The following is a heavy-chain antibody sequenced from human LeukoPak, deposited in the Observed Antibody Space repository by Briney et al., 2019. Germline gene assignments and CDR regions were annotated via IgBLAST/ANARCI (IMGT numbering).Heavy chain of an antibody. CDR2: ISSSSSYI. Sequence: SGGSLRLSCAASGFTFSSYSMNWVRQAPGKGLEWVSSISSSSSYIYYADSVKGRFTISRDNSKNTLYLQMNSLRAEDTAVYYYAKDPAGGSGGPFDYWGQGTLVTVSS. D-gene: IGHD2-15*01. V-gene: IGHV3-21*04. CDR1: GFTFSSYS. J-gene: IGHJ4*02. CDR3: AKDPAGGSGGPFDY.